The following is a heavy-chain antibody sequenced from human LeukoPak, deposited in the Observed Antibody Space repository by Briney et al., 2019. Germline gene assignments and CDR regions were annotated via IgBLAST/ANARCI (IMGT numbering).Heavy chain of an antibody. Sequence: GGSLRLSYAASGFTFSSYGMHWVRQAPGKGLEWVAVISYDGSNKYYADSVKGRFTISRDNSKNTLYLQMNSLRAEDTAVYYCAKVGGSYYLFDYWGQGTLVTVSS. D-gene: IGHD1-26*01. CDR1: GFTFSSYG. CDR3: AKVGGSYYLFDY. J-gene: IGHJ4*02. V-gene: IGHV3-30*18. CDR2: ISYDGSNK.